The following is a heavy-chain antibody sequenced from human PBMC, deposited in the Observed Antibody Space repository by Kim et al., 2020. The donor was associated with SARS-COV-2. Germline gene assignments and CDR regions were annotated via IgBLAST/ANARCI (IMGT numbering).Heavy chain of an antibody. D-gene: IGHD6-19*01. CDR3: ARDHSSGWRAWRGYYYYGMDV. CDR1: GGSIISGSYY. V-gene: IGHV4-61*02. J-gene: IGHJ6*02. CDR2: IYTSGST. Sequence: SETLSLTCTVSGGSIISGSYYWSWIRQPAGKGLEWIGRIYTSGSTNYNPSLKSRVTISVDTSKNQFSLKLSSVTAADTAVYYCARDHSSGWRAWRGYYYYGMDVWGQGTTVTVSS.